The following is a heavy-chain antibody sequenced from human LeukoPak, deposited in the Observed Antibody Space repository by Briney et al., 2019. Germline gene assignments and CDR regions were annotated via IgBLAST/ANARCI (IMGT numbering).Heavy chain of an antibody. CDR3: ARHWSHSEAQFGRSYWFDP. Sequence: SETLSLTCIVSGGSISGYYWSWIRQPAGKGLEWIGHMDTSGHTNYNSSLMSRVTMSVDTSKNQFSLRLTSVTAADTAVYYCARHWSHSEAQFGRSYWFDPWGQGTLVTVSS. V-gene: IGHV4-4*07. J-gene: IGHJ5*02. D-gene: IGHD3-3*01. CDR2: MDTSGHT. CDR1: GGSISGYY.